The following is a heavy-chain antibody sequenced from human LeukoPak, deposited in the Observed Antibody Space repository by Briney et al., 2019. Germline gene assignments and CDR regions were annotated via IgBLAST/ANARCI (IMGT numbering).Heavy chain of an antibody. CDR1: GGSISSGDYY. Sequence: PSQTLSLTCTVSGGSISSGDYYWSWIRQPPGKGLEWIAYMYYSGSTYYNPSLKGRVTMSADTSKNQLSLKLSSVTAADTAVYYCARAYYYDSRIDPWGQGILVTVSS. D-gene: IGHD3-22*01. CDR2: MYYSGST. V-gene: IGHV4-30-4*01. J-gene: IGHJ5*02. CDR3: ARAYYYDSRIDP.